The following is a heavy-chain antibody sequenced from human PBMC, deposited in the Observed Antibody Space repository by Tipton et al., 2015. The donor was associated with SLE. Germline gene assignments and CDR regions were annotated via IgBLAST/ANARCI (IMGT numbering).Heavy chain of an antibody. Sequence: SLRLSCAASGFTYSGYAMHWVRLAPGKGLEWVAFIRADGSNKDYADSVKGRFTISRDNSKNTLYLQMNRLRVEDTAVYYCAGGTGAYFDHWGQGTLVTVSS. CDR2: IRADGSNK. CDR3: AGGTGAYFDH. D-gene: IGHD3-16*01. V-gene: IGHV3-30*02. CDR1: GFTYSGYA. J-gene: IGHJ4*02.